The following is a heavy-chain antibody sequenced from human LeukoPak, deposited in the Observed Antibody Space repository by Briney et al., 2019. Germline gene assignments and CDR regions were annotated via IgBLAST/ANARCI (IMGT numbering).Heavy chain of an antibody. D-gene: IGHD6-19*01. CDR2: IIPIGGLT. Sequence: GASVKVSCKASGGIFSNKNINGVRQAPGQGRECMGRIIPIGGLTSYAQKFQGRRTITAEKSTSTAYMELSSMRSEETAVYYCAKRLEVAGTGGGHYYYGMDVWGQGATVTVSS. V-gene: IGHV1-69*02. CDR3: AKRLEVAGTGGGHYYYGMDV. J-gene: IGHJ6*02. CDR1: GGIFSNKN.